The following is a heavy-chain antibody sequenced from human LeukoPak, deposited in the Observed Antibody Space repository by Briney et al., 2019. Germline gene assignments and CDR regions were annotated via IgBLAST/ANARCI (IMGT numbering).Heavy chain of an antibody. V-gene: IGHV3-48*04. D-gene: IGHD3-10*02. Sequence: GGSLRLSCSASGFKFSGYTMNWVRQAPGKGVEWVSYISSTSSTKYYADSVKGRFTISRDNAKNSLYLQMNSLRAEDTAVYYCAELGITMIGGVWGKGTTVTISS. CDR2: ISSTSSTK. CDR1: GFKFSGYT. J-gene: IGHJ6*04. CDR3: AELGITMIGGV.